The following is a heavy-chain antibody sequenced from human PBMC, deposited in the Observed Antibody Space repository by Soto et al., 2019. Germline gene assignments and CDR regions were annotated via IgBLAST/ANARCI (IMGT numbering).Heavy chain of an antibody. CDR1: GYTFSNYG. D-gene: IGHD2-2*01. Sequence: ASVKVSWKTSGYTFSNYGITWVRQAPGQPLEWLGWISLYSDGTNYAQKFQGRVTMTTDTSTTTAYMELRSLRSDVTAVYYCARVLPAAEASFGPWGQGPRAPVS. J-gene: IGHJ5*02. CDR3: ARVLPAAEASFGP. V-gene: IGHV1-18*01. CDR2: ISLYSDGT.